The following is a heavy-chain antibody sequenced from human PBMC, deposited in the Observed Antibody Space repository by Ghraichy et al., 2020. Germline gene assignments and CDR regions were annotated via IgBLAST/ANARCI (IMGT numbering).Heavy chain of an antibody. CDR2: IYYSGST. CDR3: ATPAITMIVDDAFDI. D-gene: IGHD3-22*01. CDR1: GGSISSSSYY. Sequence: GSLSLTCTVSGGSISSSSYYWGWIRQPPGKGLEWIGSIYYSGSTYYNPSLKSRVTISVDTSKNQFSLKLSSVTAADTAVYYCATPAITMIVDDAFDIWGQGTMVTVSS. V-gene: IGHV4-39*01. J-gene: IGHJ3*02.